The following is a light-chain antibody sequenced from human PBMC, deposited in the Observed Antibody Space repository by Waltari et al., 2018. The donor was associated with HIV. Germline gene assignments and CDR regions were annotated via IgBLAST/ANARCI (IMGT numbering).Light chain of an antibody. CDR1: SSDIGSYNL. Sequence: QSALTQPASVSGSPGQSITIPCTGTSSDIGSYNLVSWYQQHPGKAPILMIYEVTKRPSGVSNRFSGSKSGNTASLTISGLQAEDEADYYCCSYAGSSTWVFGGGTKLTVL. V-gene: IGLV2-23*02. J-gene: IGLJ3*02. CDR3: CSYAGSSTWV. CDR2: EVT.